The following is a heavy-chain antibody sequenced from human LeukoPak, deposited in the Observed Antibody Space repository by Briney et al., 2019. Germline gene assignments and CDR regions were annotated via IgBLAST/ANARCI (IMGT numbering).Heavy chain of an antibody. Sequence: ASVKVSCKASGYTFTGYYMHWVRQAPEQGLEWMGWINPNSGGTNYAQKFQGRVTMTRDTSISTAYMELSRLRSDDTAVYYCARAAYSSSWYIWFDPWGQGTLVTVSS. CDR3: ARAAYSSSWYIWFDP. J-gene: IGHJ5*02. CDR1: GYTFTGYY. CDR2: INPNSGGT. D-gene: IGHD6-13*01. V-gene: IGHV1-2*02.